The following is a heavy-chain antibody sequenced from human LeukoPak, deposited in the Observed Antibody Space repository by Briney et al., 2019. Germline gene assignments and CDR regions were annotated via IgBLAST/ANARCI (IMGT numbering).Heavy chain of an antibody. CDR1: GYSFSDYY. Sequence: ASVKVSCKASGYSFSDYYVNWVRQAPGQGLEWMGWINPNSGGTNYAQKFQGRVTMTRDTSISTAYMELSRLRSDDTAVYYCARDITLLGYCSGGSCYKIHYGMDVWGQGTTVTVSS. CDR3: ARDITLLGYCSGGSCYKIHYGMDV. D-gene: IGHD2-15*01. V-gene: IGHV1-2*02. J-gene: IGHJ6*02. CDR2: INPNSGGT.